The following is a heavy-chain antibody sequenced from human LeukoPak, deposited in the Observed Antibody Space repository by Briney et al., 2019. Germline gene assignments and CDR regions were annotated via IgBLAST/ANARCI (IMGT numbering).Heavy chain of an antibody. J-gene: IGHJ4*02. CDR2: INHSGST. Sequence: SETLPLTCAVYGGSFSGYYWSWIRQPPAKGLEWMGEINHSGSTNYNPSLKSRVTISVDTSKNQFSLKLSSVTAADTAVYYCARSGYSSSWYNYFDYWGQGTLVTVSS. V-gene: IGHV4-34*01. D-gene: IGHD6-13*01. CDR3: ARSGYSSSWYNYFDY. CDR1: GGSFSGYY.